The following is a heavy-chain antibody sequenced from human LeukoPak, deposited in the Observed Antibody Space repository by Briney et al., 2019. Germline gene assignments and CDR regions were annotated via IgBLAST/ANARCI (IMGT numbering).Heavy chain of an antibody. Sequence: GESLKISCKGSGYSFTSYWIGWVRQMPGKGLEWMGIIYPGDSDTRYSPSFQGQVSISADKNISTAYLQWSSMKASDTAMDFYSSAVVLSGNSFDNWGQGTMVTVSS. CDR2: IYPGDSDT. V-gene: IGHV5-51*01. J-gene: IGHJ3*02. CDR1: GYSFTSYW. D-gene: IGHD3-22*01. CDR3: SSAVVLSGNSFDN.